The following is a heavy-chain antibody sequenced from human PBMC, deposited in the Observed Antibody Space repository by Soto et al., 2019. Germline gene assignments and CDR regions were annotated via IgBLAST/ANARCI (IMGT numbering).Heavy chain of an antibody. CDR1: GVTFSHYA. V-gene: IGHV3-30*18. J-gene: IGHJ4*02. D-gene: IGHD6-19*01. CDR3: AKVGRQWLVTSDVNY. Sequence: VQLVESGGGVVQPGRSLRLSCAASGVTFSHYAMHCVRQAPGKGLEWVAVVSHGGRNTHYADSVKGRFTISRDSSKKTATLKMTSLRAGDPAVFYGAKVGRQWLVTSDVNYWGQGEGVTVSS. CDR2: VSHGGRNT.